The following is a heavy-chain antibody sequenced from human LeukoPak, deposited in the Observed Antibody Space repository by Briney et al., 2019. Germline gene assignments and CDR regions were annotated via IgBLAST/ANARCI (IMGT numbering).Heavy chain of an antibody. J-gene: IGHJ4*02. CDR2: IYSSGST. D-gene: IGHD1-26*01. V-gene: IGHV4-61*02. CDR1: GGSISSGSYY. Sequence: SETLSLTCTVSGGSISSGSYYWSWIRRPAGRGLEWIGRIYSSGSTNYNPSLKSRVTISVDTSKNQFSLKLSSVTAADTAVYYCARGTRRVGAIFDYWGQGTLVTVSS. CDR3: ARGTRRVGAIFDY.